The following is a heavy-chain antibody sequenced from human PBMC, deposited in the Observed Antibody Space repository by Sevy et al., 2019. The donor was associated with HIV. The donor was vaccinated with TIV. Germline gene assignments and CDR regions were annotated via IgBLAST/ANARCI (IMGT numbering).Heavy chain of an antibody. CDR3: AKDFYGSGSPSDY. V-gene: IGHV3-23*01. CDR1: GFTFSSYA. CDR2: ISGSGGST. D-gene: IGHD3-10*01. Sequence: GGSLRLSCAASGFTFSSYAMSWVRQAPGKGLEWVSAISGSGGSTYYADSVKGRFTISRDNSKNTLYLQMNSLRAEDTAVYYCAKDFYGSGSPSDYWGQRTLVTVSS. J-gene: IGHJ4*02.